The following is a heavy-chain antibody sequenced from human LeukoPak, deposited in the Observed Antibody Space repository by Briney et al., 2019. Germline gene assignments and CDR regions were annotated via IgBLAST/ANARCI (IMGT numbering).Heavy chain of an antibody. CDR3: ARAAGRTTVTTLFDP. CDR2: ISYDGSNK. V-gene: IGHV3-30-3*01. Sequence: GRSLRLSCAASGFTFSSYAMHWVRQAPGKGLEWVAFISYDGSNKYYADSVKGRFTISRDNSKNTLYLQMNSLRAEDTAVYYCARAAGRTTVTTLFDPWGQGTLVTVSS. D-gene: IGHD4-17*01. J-gene: IGHJ5*02. CDR1: GFTFSSYA.